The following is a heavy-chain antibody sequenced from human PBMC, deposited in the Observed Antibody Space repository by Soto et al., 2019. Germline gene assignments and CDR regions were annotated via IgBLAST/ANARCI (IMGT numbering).Heavy chain of an antibody. J-gene: IGHJ5*02. CDR2: ISGSGTST. CDR1: GFTFSSYA. V-gene: IGHV3-23*01. CDR3: AKDSITMVRGRTNWFDP. Sequence: DVQLLESGGGLVQPGGSLRLSCAASGFTFSSYAMTWVRQAPGKGLEWVSAISGSGTSTYYADSVRGRFTISRDNSQNTRYLQVTRRRDEDTAVYYCAKDSITMVRGRTNWFDPWGQGTLVTVSS. D-gene: IGHD3-10*01.